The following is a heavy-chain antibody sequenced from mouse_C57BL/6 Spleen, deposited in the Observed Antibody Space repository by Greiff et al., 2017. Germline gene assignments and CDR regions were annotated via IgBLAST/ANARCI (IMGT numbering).Heavy chain of an antibody. CDR2: IHPNSGST. CDR3: ARRGDGYYGYAMDY. D-gene: IGHD2-3*01. J-gene: IGHJ4*01. CDR1: GYTFTSYW. V-gene: IGHV1-64*01. Sequence: VKLQQPGAELVKPGASVKLSCKASGYTFTSYWMHWVKQRPGQGLEWIGMIHPNSGSTNYNEKFKSKATLTVDKSSSTAYMQLSSLTSEDSAVYYCARRGDGYYGYAMDYWGQGTSVTVSS.